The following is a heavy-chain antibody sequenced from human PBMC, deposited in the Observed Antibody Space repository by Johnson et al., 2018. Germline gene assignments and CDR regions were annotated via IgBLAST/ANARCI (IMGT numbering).Heavy chain of an antibody. V-gene: IGHV3-9*01. CDR3: AKGGYYTYYYSYGMDV. Sequence: VQLQESGGGLVQPDRSLRLSCAASGFTFDDYAMHWVRQAPGKGLEWVSGISWNSGNIDYADSVKGRFTISRDNTKNSLYLQMNSLRVEDTALYYCAKGGYYTYYYSYGMDVWGQGTTVTVSS. CDR1: GFTFDDYA. CDR2: ISWNSGNI. D-gene: IGHD3-3*01. J-gene: IGHJ6*02.